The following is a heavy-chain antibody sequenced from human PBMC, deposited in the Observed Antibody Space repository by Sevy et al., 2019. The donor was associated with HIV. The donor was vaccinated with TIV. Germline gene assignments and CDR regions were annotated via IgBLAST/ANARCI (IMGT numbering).Heavy chain of an antibody. Sequence: ASVKVSCKAYGYTLTELSMHWVRQAPGKGLEWMGCFDPEEGEAIYSQSFQGRVTLTEVTSTDTAYMELSGLRSDDTAVYYCTGGGHGSGMDLWGQGTTVTVSS. D-gene: IGHD2-15*01. J-gene: IGHJ6*01. V-gene: IGHV1-24*01. CDR1: GYTLTELS. CDR3: TGGGHGSGMDL. CDR2: FDPEEGEA.